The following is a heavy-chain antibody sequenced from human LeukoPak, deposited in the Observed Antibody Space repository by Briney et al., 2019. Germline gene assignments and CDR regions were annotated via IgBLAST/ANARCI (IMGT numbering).Heavy chain of an antibody. Sequence: PLASVKVSCKASGGTFSSYAINWVRQAPGQGLEWMGGIIPIFGTANYAQKFQGRVTITADESTRTSYMELSSLRSEDTAVYYCARDLYSHGYGPHEYYYYMDVWGKGTTVTISS. CDR1: GGTFSSYA. V-gene: IGHV1-69*13. J-gene: IGHJ6*03. D-gene: IGHD5-18*01. CDR2: IIPIFGTA. CDR3: ARDLYSHGYGPHEYYYYMDV.